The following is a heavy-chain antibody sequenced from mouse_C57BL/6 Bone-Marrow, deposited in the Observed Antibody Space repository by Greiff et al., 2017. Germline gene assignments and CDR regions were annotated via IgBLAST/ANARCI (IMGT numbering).Heavy chain of an antibody. CDR1: GYTFTSYW. D-gene: IGHD1-1*01. Sequence: QVQLQQPGAELVKPGASVKLSCKASGYTFTSYWMHWVKQRPGQGLEWIGRLHPNSGSTNYNERFKSKATLTVAKSSSPAYMQLSSLTSEDSAVYYWAYYYGSSGVYWYFDVWGTGTTVTVSS. J-gene: IGHJ1*03. CDR3: AYYYGSSGVYWYFDV. CDR2: LHPNSGST. V-gene: IGHV1-64*01.